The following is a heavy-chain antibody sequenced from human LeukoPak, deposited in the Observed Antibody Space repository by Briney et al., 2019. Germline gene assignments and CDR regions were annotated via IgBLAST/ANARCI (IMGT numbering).Heavy chain of an antibody. CDR1: GFIFSDYY. J-gene: IGHJ4*02. V-gene: IGHV3-11*05. D-gene: IGHD2-15*01. CDR2: ISSSSLYT. Sequence: GGTLRLSCAASGFIFSDYYMSWNRQAPGKGLEWLSYISSSSLYTSYADPMKGRFTISRDNAKNSLYLQLNSLRAEDTAVYYCARGSPPDYWGQGTLVTDTS. CDR3: ARGSPPDY.